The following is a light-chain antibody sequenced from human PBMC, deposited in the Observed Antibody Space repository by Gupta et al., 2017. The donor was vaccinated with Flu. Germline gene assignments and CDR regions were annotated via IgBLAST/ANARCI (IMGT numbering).Light chain of an antibody. CDR3: QQRSNWPPST. V-gene: IGKV3-11*01. Sequence: EIVLTQSPATLSLSPGERATLSCRASQSVSSYLAWYQQKPGQAPRLLIYDASNRATGIPARFSGSGSGTDFTLTISSREPEDFAVYYCQQRSNWPPSTFGQGTQVEIK. J-gene: IGKJ5*01. CDR2: DAS. CDR1: QSVSSY.